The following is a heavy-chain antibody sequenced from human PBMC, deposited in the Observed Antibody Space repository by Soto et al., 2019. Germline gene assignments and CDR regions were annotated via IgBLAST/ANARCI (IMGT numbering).Heavy chain of an antibody. CDR3: ARGVTMVRGVIIAWFDP. J-gene: IGHJ5*02. D-gene: IGHD3-10*01. Sequence: EVHLVESGGGLVQPGGSLRLSCAASGFTFSSYDMHWVRQATGKGLECVSTIGTAGDTYYPGSVKCQFTISRENAKNSLYLQMNRLRAGDTAVYYCARGVTMVRGVIIAWFDPWGQGTLVTVSS. CDR2: IGTAGDT. CDR1: GFTFSSYD. V-gene: IGHV3-13*04.